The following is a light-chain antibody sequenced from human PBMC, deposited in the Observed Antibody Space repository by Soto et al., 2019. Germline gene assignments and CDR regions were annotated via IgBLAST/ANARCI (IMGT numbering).Light chain of an antibody. CDR2: GAS. J-gene: IGKJ1*01. CDR3: QQYADWPKT. V-gene: IGKV3D-15*01. CDR1: QSISRT. Sequence: EILLTQSPDTLSVSPGERATLSCRASQSISRTLAWYQQKSGQPPRLLIYGASNRATGIPARFRGSGSGTEFTLTISSLKSEDFEVYFRQQYADWPKTFGQGTKVDIK.